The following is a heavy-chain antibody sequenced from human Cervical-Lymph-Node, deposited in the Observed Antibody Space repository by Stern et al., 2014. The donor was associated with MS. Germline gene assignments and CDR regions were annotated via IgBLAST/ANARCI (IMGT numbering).Heavy chain of an antibody. CDR1: GFTFSSYS. J-gene: IGHJ6*02. CDR3: ARDREWYCSSTSCYGYYYYYGMDV. CDR2: IRSSRSYI. D-gene: IGHD2-2*01. Sequence: EVQLLESGGGLVKPGGSLRLSCAASGFTFSSYSMNWVRQAPGKGLEWGSSIRSSRSYIYYADSLKGRFTISRDNAKNSLYLQMNSLRAEDTAVYYCARDREWYCSSTSCYGYYYYYGMDVWGQGTTVTVSS. V-gene: IGHV3-21*01.